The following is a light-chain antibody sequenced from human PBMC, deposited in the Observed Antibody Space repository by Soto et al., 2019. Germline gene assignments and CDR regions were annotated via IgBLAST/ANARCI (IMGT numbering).Light chain of an antibody. CDR3: MQALQTPLA. CDR2: LGS. J-gene: IGKJ3*01. V-gene: IGKV2-28*01. Sequence: DIVMTQSPLSLPVTPGEPASISCTSSQSLLHSNGYNYLDWYLQKPGQSPQLLIYLGSNRASGVPDRFSGSGSGTDFTLKISRVEAEDVGVYYCMQALQTPLAFGPGTAVDIK. CDR1: QSLLHSNGYNY.